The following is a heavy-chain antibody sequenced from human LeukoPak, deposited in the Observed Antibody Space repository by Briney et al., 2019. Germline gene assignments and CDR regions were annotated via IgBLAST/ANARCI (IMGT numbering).Heavy chain of an antibody. Sequence: ASVKVSCKASGYTFTGYYMHWVRQAPGQGLEWMGWINPNSGGTNYAQKFQGRVTMTRDTSISTAYMELSRLRSDDTAVYYCAAPSGSGGWYGIDYWGQGTLVTVSS. V-gene: IGHV1-2*02. D-gene: IGHD6-19*01. CDR3: AAPSGSGGWYGIDY. CDR2: INPNSGGT. CDR1: GYTFTGYY. J-gene: IGHJ4*02.